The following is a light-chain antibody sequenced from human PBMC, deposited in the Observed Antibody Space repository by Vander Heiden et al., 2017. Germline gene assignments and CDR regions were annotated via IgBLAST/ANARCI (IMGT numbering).Light chain of an antibody. J-gene: IGLJ1*01. Sequence: QPALPQPASTSCSPGQSITISCTGTSSDVGGYNYVSWYQQHPGKAPKLMIYDVTNRPSGVSNRFSGSKSGNTASLTISGLQAEDEADYYCSSYGSSSTLYVFGTGTKVTVL. CDR3: SSYGSSSTLYV. V-gene: IGLV2-14*03. CDR2: DVT. CDR1: SSDVGGYNY.